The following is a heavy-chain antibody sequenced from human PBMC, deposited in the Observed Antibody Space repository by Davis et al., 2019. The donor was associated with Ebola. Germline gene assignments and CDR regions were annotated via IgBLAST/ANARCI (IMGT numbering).Heavy chain of an antibody. Sequence: GGSLRLSCAFSGFSASLYSMNWVRQAPGKGLEWVSYISSTSRTMYYADSVKGRFTISRANAKNSVYLQLNSLTDEDTAVYYCAREGYTGYVRISGSYYADYWGQGTLVTVSS. J-gene: IGHJ4*02. V-gene: IGHV3-48*02. D-gene: IGHD5-12*01. CDR3: AREGYTGYVRISGSYYADY. CDR2: ISSTSRTM. CDR1: GFSASLYS.